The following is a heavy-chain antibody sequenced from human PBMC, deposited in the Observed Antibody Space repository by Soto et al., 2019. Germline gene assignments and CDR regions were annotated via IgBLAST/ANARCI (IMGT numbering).Heavy chain of an antibody. Sequence: EVQLVDSGGVLVQPGGSLRLSCAASGFTFSSYWMTWVRQAPGKGLEWVANIKQDGSEKDYVDSVKGRFTLSRDNAKNSLYLQMKSLRAEVTAVYYCASLPVDTAMAIDYWGQGTLVTVSS. CDR3: ASLPVDTAMAIDY. CDR1: GFTFSSYW. D-gene: IGHD5-18*01. V-gene: IGHV3-7*05. J-gene: IGHJ4*02. CDR2: IKQDGSEK.